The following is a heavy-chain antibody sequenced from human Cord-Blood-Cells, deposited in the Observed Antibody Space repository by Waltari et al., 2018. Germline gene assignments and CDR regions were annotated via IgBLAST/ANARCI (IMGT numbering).Heavy chain of an antibody. CDR1: GGTFSSYA. D-gene: IGHD3-3*01. CDR3: ARGTIFGVVTYKYYYYMDV. V-gene: IGHV1-69*01. J-gene: IGHJ6*03. Sequence: QVQLVQSGAEVKKPGSSVKVSCKASGGTFSSYAISWVRQAPGQGLEWMGGISPSLGTANYGQKVQGRVTITADESTSTAYMELSSLRSEDTAVYYCARGTIFGVVTYKYYYYMDVWGKGTTVTVSS. CDR2: ISPSLGTA.